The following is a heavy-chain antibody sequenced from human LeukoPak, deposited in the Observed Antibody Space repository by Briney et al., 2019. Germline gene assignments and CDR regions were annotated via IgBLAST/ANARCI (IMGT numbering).Heavy chain of an antibody. Sequence: PSETLSLTCAVYGGSFSGYYWSWLRQPPGKGLEWIGEINHSGSTNYNPSLKSRVTISVDTSKNQFSLKLSSVTAADTAVYYCARVPYYYDSSGYSDFDYWGQGTLVTVSS. V-gene: IGHV4-34*01. CDR2: INHSGST. CDR3: ARVPYYYDSSGYSDFDY. J-gene: IGHJ4*02. CDR1: GGSFSGYY. D-gene: IGHD3-22*01.